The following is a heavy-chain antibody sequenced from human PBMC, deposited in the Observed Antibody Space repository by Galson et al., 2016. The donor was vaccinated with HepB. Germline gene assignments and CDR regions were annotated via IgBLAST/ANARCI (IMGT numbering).Heavy chain of an antibody. CDR3: ARGKGFLSHSGMDV. CDR2: ITTATDSI. J-gene: IGHJ6*02. CDR1: GYSFTSYP. Sequence: SVKVSCKASGYSFTSYPLHWVRQAPGQRLECLGWITTATDSIRYTDKFQGRVTITRDTSASTAYMELSNLRSEDTAVYYCARGKGFLSHSGMDVWGQGTTVTVSS. V-gene: IGHV1-3*04.